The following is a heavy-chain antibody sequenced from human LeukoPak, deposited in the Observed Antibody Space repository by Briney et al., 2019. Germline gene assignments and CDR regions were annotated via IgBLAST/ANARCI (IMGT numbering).Heavy chain of an antibody. CDR1: GFTFSSYW. V-gene: IGHV3-7*03. CDR3: ARDLALYYDILTGYSLFDY. Sequence: GGSRRLSCAASGFTFSSYWMSWVRQAPGKGLEWVANIKQDGSEKYYVDSVKGRFTISRDNAKNSLYLQMNSLRAEDTAVYYCARDLALYYDILTGYSLFDYWGQGTLVTVSS. CDR2: IKQDGSEK. J-gene: IGHJ4*02. D-gene: IGHD3-9*01.